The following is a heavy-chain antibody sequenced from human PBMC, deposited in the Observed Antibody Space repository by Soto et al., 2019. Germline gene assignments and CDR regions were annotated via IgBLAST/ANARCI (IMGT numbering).Heavy chain of an antibody. CDR1: GASINSDDYY. Sequence: PSETLSLTCTVSGASINSDDYYWSWIRQPPGKGLEWIGYISHSGNTYYSPSLQSRVAISVDTSRNQFSLRLKSVTAADTAVYYCARAYTVTTGEKFDSWGQGALVTVPS. CDR3: ARAYTVTTGEKFDS. J-gene: IGHJ4*02. V-gene: IGHV4-30-4*01. CDR2: ISHSGNT. D-gene: IGHD4-17*01.